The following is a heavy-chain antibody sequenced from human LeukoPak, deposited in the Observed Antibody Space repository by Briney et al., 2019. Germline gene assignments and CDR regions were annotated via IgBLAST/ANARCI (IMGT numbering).Heavy chain of an antibody. J-gene: IGHJ1*01. CDR3: ARPDYDSSGYTPYFQH. Sequence: PSETLSLTCTVSGGSISSSRYYWGWIRQPPGKGLEWIGSIYYSGSTYYNPSLKSRVTISVDTSKNQFSLKLSSVTAADTAVYYCARPDYDSSGYTPYFQHWGQGTLVTVSS. CDR2: IYYSGST. D-gene: IGHD3-22*01. V-gene: IGHV4-39*01. CDR1: GGSISSSRYY.